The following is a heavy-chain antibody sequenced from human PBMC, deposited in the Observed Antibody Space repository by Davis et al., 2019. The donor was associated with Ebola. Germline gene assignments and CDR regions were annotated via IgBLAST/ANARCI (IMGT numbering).Heavy chain of an antibody. CDR3: ARRGPTIVVPAKMGHYYGMDV. D-gene: IGHD2-2*01. Sequence: SVKVSCKASGGTFSTYAVNWVRQAPGQGLQWMGGIIPVFNTPDYAQKFQGRVTNTADKSTNTVYMELSSLTEADSAVYYCARRGPTIVVPAKMGHYYGMDVWGQGTTVIVSS. CDR1: GGTFSTYA. V-gene: IGHV1-69*06. CDR2: IIPVFNTP. J-gene: IGHJ6*02.